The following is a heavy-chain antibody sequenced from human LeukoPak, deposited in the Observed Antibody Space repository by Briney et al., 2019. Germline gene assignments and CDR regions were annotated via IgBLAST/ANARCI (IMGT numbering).Heavy chain of an antibody. CDR2: FDPEDGET. Sequence: ASVKVSCKVSGYTLTELSMHWVRQAPGKGLEWMGGFDPEDGETIYAQKFQGRVTMTEDTSTDTAYMELSSLRSEDTAVYYCATARYCSSTSCYRFDYWGQGTLVTVSS. D-gene: IGHD2-2*01. J-gene: IGHJ4*02. V-gene: IGHV1-24*01. CDR3: ATARYCSSTSCYRFDY. CDR1: GYTLTELS.